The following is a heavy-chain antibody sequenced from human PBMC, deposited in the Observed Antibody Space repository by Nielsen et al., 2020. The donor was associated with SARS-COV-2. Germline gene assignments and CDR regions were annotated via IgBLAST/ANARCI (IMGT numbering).Heavy chain of an antibody. Sequence: ASVKVSCKASGYTFTSYYMHWVRQAPEQGLEWMGWINAGNGGTKYAWKFQGRAFITRDTSASTAYMELSRLRSEDTAVYYCARMDTVDPSYGYYGMDVWGQGTTVTVSS. CDR2: INAGNGGT. J-gene: IGHJ6*02. CDR1: GYTFTSYY. D-gene: IGHD3-16*01. CDR3: ARMDTVDPSYGYYGMDV. V-gene: IGHV1-3*01.